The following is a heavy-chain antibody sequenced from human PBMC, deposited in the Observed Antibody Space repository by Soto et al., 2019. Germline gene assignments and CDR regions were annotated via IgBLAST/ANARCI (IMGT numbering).Heavy chain of an antibody. V-gene: IGHV1-69*13. J-gene: IGHJ4*02. D-gene: IGHD3-22*01. CDR1: GGTFSSYA. CDR2: IIPIFGTA. CDR3: ARDNDDYYDSSGYYYGAFDY. Sequence: SVKVSCKASGGTFSSYAISWVRQAPGQGLEWMGGIIPIFGTANYAQKFQGRVTITADESTSTAYMELRSLRSDDTAVYYCARDNDDYYDSSGYYYGAFDYWGQGTLVTVSS.